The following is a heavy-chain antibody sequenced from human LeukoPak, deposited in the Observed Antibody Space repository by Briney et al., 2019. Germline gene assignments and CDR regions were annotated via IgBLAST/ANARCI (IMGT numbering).Heavy chain of an antibody. CDR3: AKAHSGSCYSGGHY. D-gene: IGHD2-15*01. CDR2: ISGSGDSA. V-gene: IGHV3-23*01. J-gene: IGHJ4*02. Sequence: PGGSLRLSCAASGFTFSSYAMNWVRRAPGKGLEWVSAISGSGDSAYYADSVKGRFTISRGNSKNTLYLQMNSLRAEDTAVYYCAKAHSGSCYSGGHYWGQGTLVTVSS. CDR1: GFTFSSYA.